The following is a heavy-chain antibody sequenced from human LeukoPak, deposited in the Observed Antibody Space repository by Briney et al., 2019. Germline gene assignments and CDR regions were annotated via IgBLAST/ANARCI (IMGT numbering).Heavy chain of an antibody. J-gene: IGHJ4*02. CDR2: IISSGATT. Sequence: GGSLRLSCAASGFTFSTYAMSWVRQAPGKGLEWVSSIISSGATTFYADSVQGRFAISRDNSKSTLYLQLSSLRAEDTAVYYCARRSAYYFDYWGQGTLVTVST. V-gene: IGHV3-23*01. CDR3: ARRSAYYFDY. CDR1: GFTFSTYA.